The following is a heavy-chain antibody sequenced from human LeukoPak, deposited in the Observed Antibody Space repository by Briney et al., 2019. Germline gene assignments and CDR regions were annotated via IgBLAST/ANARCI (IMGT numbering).Heavy chain of an antibody. CDR1: GDSVSNKNAA. V-gene: IGHV6-1*01. CDR3: ARAEVGTTGWFDP. J-gene: IGHJ5*02. CDR2: TYYKSKWYN. D-gene: IGHD1-26*01. Sequence: SQTLSLTCAISGDSVSNKNAAWNWIRQSPSRALEWLGKTYYKSKWYNDYATSVKSRITINPDTSKNQISLQLNSVTPEDTAIHYCARAEVGTTGWFDPWGQGTLVTVSS.